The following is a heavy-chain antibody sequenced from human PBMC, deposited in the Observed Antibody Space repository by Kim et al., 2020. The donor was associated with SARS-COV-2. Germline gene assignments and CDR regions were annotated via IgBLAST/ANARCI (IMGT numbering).Heavy chain of an antibody. CDR2: ISYDGSNK. CDR1: GFTFSSYA. CDR3: AREHYYGSGSAFDY. Sequence: GGSPRLSCAASGFTFSSYAMHWVRQAPGKGLEWVAVISYDGSNKYYADSVKGRFTISRDNSKNTLYLQMNSLRAEDTAVYYCAREHYYGSGSAFDYWGQGTLVTVSS. J-gene: IGHJ4*02. D-gene: IGHD3-10*01. V-gene: IGHV3-30*04.